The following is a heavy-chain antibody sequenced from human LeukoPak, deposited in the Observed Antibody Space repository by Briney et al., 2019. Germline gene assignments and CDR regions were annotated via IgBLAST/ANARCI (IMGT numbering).Heavy chain of an antibody. CDR2: INTDGSST. Sequence: GGSLRLSCAASGFTFSSYWMHWVRQAPGKGLVWVSRINTDGSSTRYADSVKGRFTISRDNAKNTLYLQMNSLRAEDTAVYYCANAAAGIGYYYYGMDVWGQGTTVTVSS. D-gene: IGHD6-13*01. CDR1: GFTFSSYW. CDR3: ANAAAGIGYYYYGMDV. J-gene: IGHJ6*02. V-gene: IGHV3-74*01.